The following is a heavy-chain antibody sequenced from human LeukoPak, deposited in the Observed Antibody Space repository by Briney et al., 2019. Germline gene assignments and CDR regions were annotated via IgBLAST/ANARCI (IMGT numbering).Heavy chain of an antibody. CDR3: ARRDIFDY. J-gene: IGHJ4*02. V-gene: IGHV3-74*01. Sequence: GGSLRLSCAASGFTFSRYWMHWVRQAPGKGLMWVSRINSDGSTTSYADSVKGRFTISRDNAKNTLYLQMNSLRAEDTAVYYCARRDIFDYWGQGTLVTASS. D-gene: IGHD2-15*01. CDR2: INSDGSTT. CDR1: GFTFSRYW.